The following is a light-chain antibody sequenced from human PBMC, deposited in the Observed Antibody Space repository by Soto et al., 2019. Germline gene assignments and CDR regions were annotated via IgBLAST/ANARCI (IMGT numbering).Light chain of an antibody. CDR1: SSDVGGYNY. CDR3: SSYTTSSTVV. CDR2: DVS. J-gene: IGLJ2*01. V-gene: IGLV2-14*01. Sequence: QSVLTQPASVSGSPGQSITISCTETSSDVGGYNYVSWYQQHPGKAPKLMIYDVSYRPSGVSNRFSGSKSGNTASLTISGLQAEDEADYYCSSYTTSSTVVFGGGTKVTVL.